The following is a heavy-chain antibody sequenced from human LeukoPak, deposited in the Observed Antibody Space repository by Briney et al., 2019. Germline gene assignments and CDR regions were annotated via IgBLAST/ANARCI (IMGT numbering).Heavy chain of an antibody. CDR2: IRYDGSNK. CDR1: GFTFSSYG. D-gene: IGHD6-6*01. Sequence: GGSLRLSCAASGFTFSSYGMHWVRQAPGKGLEWVAFIRYDGSNKYYADSVKGRFTISRDNSKNTLYLQMNSLRAEDTAVYYCAKDRPMAARFGYMDVWGKGTTVTVSS. J-gene: IGHJ6*03. V-gene: IGHV3-30*02. CDR3: AKDRPMAARFGYMDV.